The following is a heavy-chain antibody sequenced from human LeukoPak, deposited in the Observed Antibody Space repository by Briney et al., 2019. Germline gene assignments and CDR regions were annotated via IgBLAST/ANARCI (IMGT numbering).Heavy chain of an antibody. V-gene: IGHV3-48*03. D-gene: IGHD4-17*01. J-gene: IGHJ4*01. CDR3: ARGDDDYGDYGVDY. CDR2: ISSSGSTI. Sequence: PGGSLRLSCAASGFTFSSYEMDWGRQAPGKGLEWVSYISSSGSTIYYADSVKGRFTISRDNAKNSLYLQMNSLRAEDTAVYYCARGDDDYGDYGVDYWGPTTLVTVSS. CDR1: GFTFSSYE.